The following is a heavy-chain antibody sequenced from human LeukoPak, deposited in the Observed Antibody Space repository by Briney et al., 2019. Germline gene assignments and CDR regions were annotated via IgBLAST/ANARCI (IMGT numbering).Heavy chain of an antibody. J-gene: IGHJ4*02. CDR1: GFTFSSYG. CDR2: IRFDGSNR. V-gene: IGHV3-30*02. D-gene: IGHD3-22*01. CDR3: ARETYYYDSSYFDY. Sequence: GGSLRLSCAASGFTFSSYGMHWVRQAPGKGLEWVAFIRFDGSNRYYADSVKGRFTISRDNAKNSLYLQMNSLRAEDTAVYYCARETYYYDSSYFDYWGQGTLVTVSS.